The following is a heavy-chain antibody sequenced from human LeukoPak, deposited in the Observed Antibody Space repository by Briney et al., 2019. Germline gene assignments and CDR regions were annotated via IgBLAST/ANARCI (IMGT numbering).Heavy chain of an antibody. CDR3: ARDGYDFWSGYSIDH. Sequence: GGSLRLSCAASGFTFDDYGMSWVRQAPGKGLEWVSGINWSGGSTGYADSVKGRFTISRDNAKNSLYLQMNSLRAEDTALYYCARDGYDFWSGYSIDHWGQGTLVTVSS. CDR2: INWSGGST. CDR1: GFTFDDYG. V-gene: IGHV3-20*04. D-gene: IGHD3-3*01. J-gene: IGHJ4*02.